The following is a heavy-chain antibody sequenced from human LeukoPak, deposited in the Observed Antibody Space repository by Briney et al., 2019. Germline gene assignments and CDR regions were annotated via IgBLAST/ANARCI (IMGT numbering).Heavy chain of an antibody. CDR2: IYYGGST. D-gene: IGHD2-15*01. CDR1: GDSSGDYY. CDR3: ARQGCSGGSCYSGPIDH. Sequence: SETLSLTCTVSGDSSGDYYWSWIRQPPGKGLEWIGYIYYGGSTNYNPSLRSRVTISVGTSQNQFSLKLSSVTAADTAVYYCARQGCSGGSCYSGPIDHWGQGTLVTVSS. V-gene: IGHV4-59*08. J-gene: IGHJ4*02.